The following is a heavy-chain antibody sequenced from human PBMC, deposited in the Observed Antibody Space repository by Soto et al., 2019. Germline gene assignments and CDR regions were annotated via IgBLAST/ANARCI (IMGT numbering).Heavy chain of an antibody. Sequence: EVQLVESGGGLVQPGGSLRLSCAASGFTVSSNYMSWVRQAPGKGLEWVSVIYSGGSTYYADSVKGRFTISRDNSKNTLYLQMNSLRAEDTAVYYCARDPGGYCSGGSCYSWYFDLWGRGTLVTVSS. V-gene: IGHV3-66*01. CDR1: GFTVSSNY. CDR2: IYSGGST. D-gene: IGHD2-15*01. CDR3: ARDPGGYCSGGSCYSWYFDL. J-gene: IGHJ2*01.